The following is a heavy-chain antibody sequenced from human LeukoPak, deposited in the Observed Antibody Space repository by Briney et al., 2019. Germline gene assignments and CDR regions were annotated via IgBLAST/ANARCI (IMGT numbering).Heavy chain of an antibody. V-gene: IGHV1-18*04. Sequence: ASVKVSCKASGYTFTSYCISWVRQAPGQGLEWMGWISAYNGNTNYAQKLQGRVTMTTDTSTSTAYMELRSLRSDDTAVYYCARDTDDYVWGSYRGFDYWGQGTLVTVSS. J-gene: IGHJ4*02. CDR2: ISAYNGNT. CDR1: GYTFTSYC. CDR3: ARDTDDYVWGSYRGFDY. D-gene: IGHD3-16*02.